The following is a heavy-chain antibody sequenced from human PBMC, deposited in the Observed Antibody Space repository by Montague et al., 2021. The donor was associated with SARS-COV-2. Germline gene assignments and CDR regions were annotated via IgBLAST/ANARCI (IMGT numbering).Heavy chain of an antibody. CDR1: GDSDSSNSLG. CDR3: ERGSSGYYTHRPFDY. J-gene: IGHJ4*01. V-gene: IGHV6-1*01. CDR2: THFKSKWYN. D-gene: IGHD3-22*01. Sequence: CAISGDSDSSNSLGCNSNRQSPLIRLERLGRTHFKSKWYNDYAVXVKSRITINPDTSKNQFSLQLNSVTPEDTAVYYCERGSSGYYTHRPFDYWGQGTLVTVSS.